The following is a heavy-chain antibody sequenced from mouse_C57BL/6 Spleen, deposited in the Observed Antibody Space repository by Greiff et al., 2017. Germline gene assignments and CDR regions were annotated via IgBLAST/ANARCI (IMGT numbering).Heavy chain of an antibody. CDR2: INPGSGGT. D-gene: IGHD1-1*01. CDR1: GYAFTNYL. V-gene: IGHV1-54*01. CDR3: ARVGITTVVSMDY. Sequence: VQLQQSGAELVRPGTSVKVSCKASGYAFTNYLIAWVKQRPGQGLEWIGVINPGSGGTNYNEKFKGKATLTADKSSSTAYMQLSSLTSEDSAVYFCARVGITTVVSMDYWGQGTSVTVSS. J-gene: IGHJ4*01.